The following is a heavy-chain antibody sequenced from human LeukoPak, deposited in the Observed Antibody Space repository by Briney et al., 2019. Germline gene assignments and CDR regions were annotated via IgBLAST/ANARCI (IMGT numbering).Heavy chain of an antibody. CDR2: IRSNGRDT. V-gene: IGHV3-23*01. J-gene: IGHJ5*02. Sequence: PGGSLRLSCAASGLTFSEYSMSWVRQAPGKGLEWVSNIRSNGRDTYYTDSVKGRFTISRDSSKNTLYLEMNSLRAEDTAVYYCARGGYTSYFDPWGQGTLVTVSS. D-gene: IGHD2-15*01. CDR1: GLTFSEYS. CDR3: ARGGYTSYFDP.